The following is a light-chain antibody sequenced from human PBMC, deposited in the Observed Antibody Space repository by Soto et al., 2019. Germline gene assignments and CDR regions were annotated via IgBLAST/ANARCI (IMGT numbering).Light chain of an antibody. J-gene: IGKJ1*01. CDR1: QSVSNK. Sequence: EIVLTQSPDTLSLSPGERATLSCRASQSVSNKLAWYRQTPGQAPRLLIYGASTRATDTPARFSGSGSGTDFTLTISRVEPADFAVYYCQQYGSSVATFSQGIQV. CDR2: GAS. V-gene: IGKV3-20*01. CDR3: QQYGSSVAT.